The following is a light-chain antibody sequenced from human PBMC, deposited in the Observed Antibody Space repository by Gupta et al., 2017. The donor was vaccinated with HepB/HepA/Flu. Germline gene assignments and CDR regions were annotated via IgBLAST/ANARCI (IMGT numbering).Light chain of an antibody. CDR3: QQIYSIPFT. CDR1: QSISSN. V-gene: IGKV1-39*01. J-gene: IGKJ3*01. CDR2: GAS. Sequence: DIQMTQSPSSLSASVGDRVTITCRASQSISSNLNWYRQKPGQAPNLLIFGASSLQSGVPSRFSGSGSGTDFTLTTSSLQPEDFATYYCQQIYSIPFTFGPGTRVDMK.